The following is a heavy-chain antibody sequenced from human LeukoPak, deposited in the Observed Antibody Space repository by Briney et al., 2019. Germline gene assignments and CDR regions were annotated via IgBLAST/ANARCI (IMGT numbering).Heavy chain of an antibody. J-gene: IGHJ4*02. Sequence: SETLSLTCTVSGGSISNYYWSWIRQPAGKGLEWIGRIYSSGSTNYNPSLKSRVTMSVDASKNQFSLKLTSVTAADTAVYYCARAGGYGSPLGYWGQGTLVTVSS. D-gene: IGHD5-18*01. CDR3: ARAGGYGSPLGY. CDR1: GGSISNYY. V-gene: IGHV4-4*07. CDR2: IYSSGST.